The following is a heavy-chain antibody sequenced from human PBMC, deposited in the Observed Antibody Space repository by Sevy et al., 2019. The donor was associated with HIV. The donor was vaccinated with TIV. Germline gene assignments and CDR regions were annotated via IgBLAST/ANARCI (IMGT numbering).Heavy chain of an antibody. CDR2: ISLSNTSM. J-gene: IGHJ4*02. Sequence: GGSLRLSCAASGFIFSSHDMNWVRQAPGKGLQWVSSISLSNTSMYYVDSVKGRFSISRDNARNSLSLQMNSLRAEDTAVYYCARSGYNYRGIDYWGQGTLVTVSS. D-gene: IGHD5-12*01. V-gene: IGHV3-21*01. CDR3: ARSGYNYRGIDY. CDR1: GFIFSSHD.